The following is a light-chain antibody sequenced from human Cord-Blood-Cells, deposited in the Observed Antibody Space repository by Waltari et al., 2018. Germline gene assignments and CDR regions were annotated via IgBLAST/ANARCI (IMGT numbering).Light chain of an antibody. CDR3: CSYAGSSTSYV. CDR1: SSDVGSYNL. V-gene: IGLV2-23*01. J-gene: IGLJ1*01. CDR2: EGS. Sequence: QSALTQPASASGSPGQSIPISCPGTSSDVGSYNLVSWYQQHPGKAPKLMIYEGSKRPSGVSNRFSGSKSGNTASLTISGLQAEDEADYYCCSYAGSSTSYVFGTGTKVTVL.